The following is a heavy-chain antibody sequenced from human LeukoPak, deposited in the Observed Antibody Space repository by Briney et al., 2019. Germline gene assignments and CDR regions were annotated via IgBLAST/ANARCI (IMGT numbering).Heavy chain of an antibody. CDR2: ISYSGST. Sequence: SETLSPTCTVSGGSSSSGGYYWGWVRQHPGKGLESIGYISYSGSTYYSPSLKSRLTISVDTSKNQFSLKLSSVTAADTAIYYCARIPFSGSYYDYWGQGTLVTVSS. CDR1: GGSSSSGGYY. D-gene: IGHD3-10*01. V-gene: IGHV4-31*03. CDR3: ARIPFSGSYYDY. J-gene: IGHJ4*02.